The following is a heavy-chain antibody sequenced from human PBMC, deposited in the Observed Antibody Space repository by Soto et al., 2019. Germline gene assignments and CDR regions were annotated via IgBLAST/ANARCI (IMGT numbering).Heavy chain of an antibody. J-gene: IGHJ5*02. CDR2: IYYSGST. Sequence: ETLSLTCTVSGGSISSYYWSWIRQPPGKGLEWIGYIYYSGSTNYNPSLKSRVTISVDTSKNQFSLKLSSVTAADTAVYYCARATDYSNYNNWFDPWGQGTLVTVSS. V-gene: IGHV4-59*01. CDR3: ARATDYSNYNNWFDP. CDR1: GGSISSYY. D-gene: IGHD4-4*01.